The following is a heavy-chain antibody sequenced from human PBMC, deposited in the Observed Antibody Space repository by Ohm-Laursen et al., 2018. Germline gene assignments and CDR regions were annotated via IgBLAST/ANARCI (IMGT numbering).Heavy chain of an antibody. J-gene: IGHJ4*02. Sequence: SLRLSCVASGFTFKSYGMHWVRQAPGKGLEWVALISSDGSNTNYADSVKGRFTISRDNSKNTLFLQMNSLRSEDTAVYYCAKSSNQWLVPEFDYWGQGTLVTVSS. CDR3: AKSSNQWLVPEFDY. V-gene: IGHV3-30*18. CDR1: GFTFKSYG. D-gene: IGHD6-19*01. CDR2: ISSDGSNT.